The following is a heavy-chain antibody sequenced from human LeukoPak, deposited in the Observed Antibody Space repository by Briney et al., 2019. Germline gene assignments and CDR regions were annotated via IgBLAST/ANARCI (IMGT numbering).Heavy chain of an antibody. J-gene: IGHJ3*02. V-gene: IGHV3-48*01. CDR3: ARDAPGAFDI. CDR2: ISRTSNTI. Sequence: GGSLRLSCAASGFTFSSYSMNWVRQAPGKGLEWVSYISRTSNTIYYADSVKGRFTISRDNSKNTLYLQMNSLRAEDTAVYYCARDAPGAFDIWGQGTMVTVSS. CDR1: GFTFSSYS.